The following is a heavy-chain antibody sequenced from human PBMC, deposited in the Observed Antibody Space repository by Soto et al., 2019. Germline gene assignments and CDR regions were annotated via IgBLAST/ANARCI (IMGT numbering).Heavy chain of an antibody. V-gene: IGHV3-30*18. Sequence: PGGSLRLSCAASGFTFSTYGMHWVRQAPGKGLEWVAVISYGGSNKYYADSVKGRFTISRDNSKNTLYLQMNSLRSEDTAVYYCAKEPVGPDWYFDLWGRGTLVTVSS. J-gene: IGHJ2*01. CDR2: ISYGGSNK. CDR3: AKEPVGPDWYFDL. CDR1: GFTFSTYG.